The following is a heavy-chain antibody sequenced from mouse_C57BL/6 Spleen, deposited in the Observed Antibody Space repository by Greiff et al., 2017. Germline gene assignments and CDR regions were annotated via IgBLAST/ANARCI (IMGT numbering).Heavy chain of an antibody. CDR2: IGPGSGST. V-gene: IGHV1-77*01. Sequence: VKVVESGAELVKPGASVKISCKASGYTFTDYYINWVKQRPGQGLEWMGKIGPGSGSTYDNEKFKGKATLTADKSSSTAYMQLSSLTSEDSAVYFCARSYGSPFYYAMDYWGQGTSVTVSS. CDR3: ARSYGSPFYYAMDY. D-gene: IGHD1-1*01. J-gene: IGHJ4*01. CDR1: GYTFTDYY.